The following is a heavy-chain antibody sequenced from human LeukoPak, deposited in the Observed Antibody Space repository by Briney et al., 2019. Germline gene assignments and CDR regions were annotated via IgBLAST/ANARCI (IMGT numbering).Heavy chain of an antibody. CDR2: IYYNGAT. V-gene: IGHV4-59*08. CDR3: ASNPGSGWIDD. D-gene: IGHD6-19*01. CDR1: GRSISKYY. J-gene: IGHJ4*02. Sequence: SDTLSLTCTVSGRSISKYYWSWIRQPPGKGLEWSGYIYYNGATNYNPSLKSRVTMSIDTSKNQCSLKLSSVTAADTAVYYCASNPGSGWIDDWGQGTLVTVSS.